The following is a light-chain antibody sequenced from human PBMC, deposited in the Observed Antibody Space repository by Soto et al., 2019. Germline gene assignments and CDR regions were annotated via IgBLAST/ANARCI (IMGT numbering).Light chain of an antibody. CDR2: DVS. CDR3: SSYTSSSTYV. CDR1: SSDVGSYSR. V-gene: IGLV2-18*02. Sequence: QSALTQPPSVSGSPGQSVAMSCTGTSSDVGSYSRVSWYQQPPGTAPKLMIYDVSNRPSGVPDRFSGSKSGNTASLTISGLQADDEADYYCSSYTSSSTYVFGTGPKVTVL. J-gene: IGLJ1*01.